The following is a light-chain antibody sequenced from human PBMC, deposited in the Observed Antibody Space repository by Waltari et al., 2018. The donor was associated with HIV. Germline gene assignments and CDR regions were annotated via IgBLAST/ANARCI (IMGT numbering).Light chain of an antibody. CDR1: QGISSY. CDR3: QQYYSYPVT. Sequence: AIRMTQSPSSFSASTGDRVTITCRASQGISSYLAWYQQKPGKAPKLLIYAASTLQSGVPSRFSGCGSGTDFTLTISCLQSEDFATYYCQQYYSYPVTFGGGTKVEIK. J-gene: IGKJ4*01. CDR2: AAS. V-gene: IGKV1-8*01.